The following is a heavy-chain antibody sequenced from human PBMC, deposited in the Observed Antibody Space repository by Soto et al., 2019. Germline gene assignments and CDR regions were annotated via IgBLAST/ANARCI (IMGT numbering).Heavy chain of an antibody. D-gene: IGHD1-26*01. V-gene: IGHV3-23*01. Sequence: EVQLLESGGGLVQPGGSLRLSCAASGFTFSSDAMSWVRQAPGKGLEWVSAISGSGGSTYYADSVKGRFTISRDNSKNTLYLQMNSLRAEDTAVYYCAPPPRAKVGATYHWGQGTLVTVSS. CDR3: APPPRAKVGATYH. J-gene: IGHJ5*02. CDR2: ISGSGGST. CDR1: GFTFSSDA.